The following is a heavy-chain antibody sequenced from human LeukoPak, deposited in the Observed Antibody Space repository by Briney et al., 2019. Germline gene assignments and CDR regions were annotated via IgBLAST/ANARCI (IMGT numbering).Heavy chain of an antibody. J-gene: IGHJ6*02. CDR2: ISSSSSYI. D-gene: IGHD5-12*01. CDR3: ARAEALYSGYDWSPRYYGMDV. CDR1: GFTFSSYS. Sequence: GSLRLSCAASGFTFSSYSMNWVRQAPGKGLEWVSSISSSSSYIYYADSVKGRFTISRDNAKNSLYLQMNSLRAEDTAVYYCARAEALYSGYDWSPRYYGMDVWGQGTTVTVSS. V-gene: IGHV3-21*01.